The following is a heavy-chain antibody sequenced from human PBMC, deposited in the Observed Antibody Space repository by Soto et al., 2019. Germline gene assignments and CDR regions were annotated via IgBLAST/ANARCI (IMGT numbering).Heavy chain of an antibody. J-gene: IGHJ4*02. CDR3: ARVGLLVGAWYFFDS. D-gene: IGHD1-26*01. V-gene: IGHV1-2*02. Sequence: QVQLVQSGAEVKKPGASVKVSCKASGYTFTDYYLHWVRQAPGQGLEWMGWITPNSGGINYAQKFQGRVTMTRDTSISTVYMHLSRLRSDDTAVYYCARVGLLVGAWYFFDSWGQGTLVTVSS. CDR1: GYTFTDYY. CDR2: ITPNSGGI.